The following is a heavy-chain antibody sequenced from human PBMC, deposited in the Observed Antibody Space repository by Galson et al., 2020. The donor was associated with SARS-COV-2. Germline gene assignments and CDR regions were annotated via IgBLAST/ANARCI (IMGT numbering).Heavy chain of an antibody. V-gene: IGHV3-33*01. J-gene: IGHJ4*02. CDR3: ARDGQLSSGWAFDY. CDR2: IFYDGSYK. Sequence: SLKISCAASGFTFSDHAIHWVRQAPGKGLEWVAQIFYDGSYKYYGDSVKGRFTISRDSSKNMVYLQMNNLKVDDTAVYYCARDGQLSSGWAFDYWGQGTLLTVSS. CDR1: GFTFSDHA. D-gene: IGHD6-19*01.